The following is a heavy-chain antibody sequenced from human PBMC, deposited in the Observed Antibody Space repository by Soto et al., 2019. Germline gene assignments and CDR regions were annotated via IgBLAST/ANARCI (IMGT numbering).Heavy chain of an antibody. CDR1: GYTFTSYG. Sequence: QVQLVQSGAEVKKPGASVKVSCKASGYTFTSYGISWVRQAPGQGLEWMGWISAYNGNTNYAQKLQGRVTMTTDTSPSTAYMELRSLRSDDTVVYYCARGLRVAAAGKTEYFQHWGKGTLVTVSS. D-gene: IGHD6-13*01. V-gene: IGHV1-18*01. CDR2: ISAYNGNT. J-gene: IGHJ1*01. CDR3: ARGLRVAAAGKTEYFQH.